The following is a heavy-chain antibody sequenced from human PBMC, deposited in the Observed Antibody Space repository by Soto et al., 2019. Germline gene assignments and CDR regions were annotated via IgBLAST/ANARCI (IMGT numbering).Heavy chain of an antibody. CDR2: INHSGST. J-gene: IGHJ6*03. V-gene: IGHV4-34*01. CDR3: ARGGITMVRGVPRQYYYYMDV. Sequence: SETLSLTCAVYGGSLSGYYWSWIRQPPGKGLEWIGEINHSGSTNYNPSLKSRVTISVDTSKNQFSLKLSSVTAADTAVYYCARGGITMVRGVPRQYYYYMDVWGKGTTVTVS. CDR1: GGSLSGYY. D-gene: IGHD3-10*01.